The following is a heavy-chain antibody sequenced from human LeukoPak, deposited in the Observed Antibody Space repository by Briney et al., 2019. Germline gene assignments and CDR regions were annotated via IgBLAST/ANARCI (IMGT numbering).Heavy chain of an antibody. V-gene: IGHV1-3*01. CDR1: GYSFTDHA. CDR3: ARGTDMAMAGYYWGMDV. J-gene: IGHJ6*04. D-gene: IGHD6-19*01. Sequence: ASVKVSCKASGYSFTDHAIQWWRQAPGQSLEWRGWITVDIDETRYSQRFQDRVTITRDTYTSTAYTELRNLRSEDTAVYFCARGTDMAMAGYYWGMDVWGKGTAVTVSS. CDR2: ITVDIDET.